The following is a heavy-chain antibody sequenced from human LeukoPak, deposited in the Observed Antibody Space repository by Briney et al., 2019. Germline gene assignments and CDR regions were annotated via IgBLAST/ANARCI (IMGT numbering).Heavy chain of an antibody. CDR3: ARGVFLYGMDV. CDR1: GGSFSGYY. D-gene: IGHD2-21*01. CDR2: INHSGST. Sequence: SETLSLTCAVYGGSFSGYYWSWIRQPPGKGLERIGEINHSGSTNYNPSLKSRVTVSVDTSKNQFSLKLSSVTAADTAVYYCARGVFLYGMDVWGQGTTVTVSS. V-gene: IGHV4-34*01. J-gene: IGHJ6*02.